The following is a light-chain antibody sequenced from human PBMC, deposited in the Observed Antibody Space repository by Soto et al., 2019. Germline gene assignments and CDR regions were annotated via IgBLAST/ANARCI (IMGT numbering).Light chain of an antibody. V-gene: IGKV1-39*01. CDR1: QTIRTF. Sequence: DLPLTQSPDSLSASVGDRVTITCRASQTIRTFLNWYQQKSGKAPKVLIYSASTLQSGVPSRFSGSGSGTDFTLTINSLQPEDFATYYCQQSYNAPRTFGGGTKVEIK. CDR3: QQSYNAPRT. J-gene: IGKJ4*01. CDR2: SAS.